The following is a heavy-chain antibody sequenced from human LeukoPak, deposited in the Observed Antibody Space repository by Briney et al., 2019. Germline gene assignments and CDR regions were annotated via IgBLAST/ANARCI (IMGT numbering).Heavy chain of an antibody. V-gene: IGHV3-48*03. CDR2: IGSSGSPI. D-gene: IGHD3-16*01. Sequence: GGSLRLSCAASGFTFRNYDMNWVRRAPGKGLEWVSFIGSSGSPIYYADSVKGRFTISRDNAKNSLYLQMSSLRVEDTAVYYCARGPAGDPFDHWGQGTLVTVSS. J-gene: IGHJ4*02. CDR3: ARGPAGDPFDH. CDR1: GFTFRNYD.